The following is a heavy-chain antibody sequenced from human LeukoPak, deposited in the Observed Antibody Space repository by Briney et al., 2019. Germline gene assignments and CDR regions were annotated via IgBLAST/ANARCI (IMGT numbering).Heavy chain of an antibody. CDR1: GFPFSNAW. CDR3: ANTGTSGSYYFDYFDY. CDR2: IQSRTDGGTT. V-gene: IGHV3-15*01. D-gene: IGHD1-26*01. Sequence: GGSLRLSCAASGFPFSNAWMSWVRQAPGKGLEWVGRIQSRTDGGTTDYAAPVKGRFTFSRDDSKNTLYLQMNSLRAEDTAVYYCANTGTSGSYYFDYFDYRGQGTLVTVSS. J-gene: IGHJ4*02.